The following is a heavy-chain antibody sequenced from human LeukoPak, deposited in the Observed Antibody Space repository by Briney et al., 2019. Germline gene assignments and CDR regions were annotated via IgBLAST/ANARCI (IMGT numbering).Heavy chain of an antibody. D-gene: IGHD3-22*01. V-gene: IGHV3-48*04. CDR1: GFTFSSYT. J-gene: IGHJ6*02. CDR3: AREKYYYDSSGYYAYYGMDV. CDR2: ISGSSSPI. Sequence: GGSLRLSCAASGFTFSSYTINWVRQAPGKGLEWVSYISGSSSPIYYADSVKGRSTISRDNAKNSLSLQMNSLRAEDTAVYYCAREKYYYDSSGYYAYYGMDVWGQGTRVTVSS.